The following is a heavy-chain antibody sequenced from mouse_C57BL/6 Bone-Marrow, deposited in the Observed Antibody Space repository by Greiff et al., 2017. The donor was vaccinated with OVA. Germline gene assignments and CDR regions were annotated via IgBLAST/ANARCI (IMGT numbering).Heavy chain of an antibody. D-gene: IGHD1-1*01. Sequence: VQLQQPGAELVKPGASVKLSCKASGYTFTSYWMQWVKQRPGQGLEWIGEIDPSDSYTNYNQKFKGKATLTVDTSSSTAYMQLSSLTSEDSAVYYSARAIYYSNFDYWGKGTTLTVSS. CDR2: IDPSDSYT. V-gene: IGHV1-50*01. CDR3: ARAIYYSNFDY. J-gene: IGHJ2*01. CDR1: GYTFTSYW.